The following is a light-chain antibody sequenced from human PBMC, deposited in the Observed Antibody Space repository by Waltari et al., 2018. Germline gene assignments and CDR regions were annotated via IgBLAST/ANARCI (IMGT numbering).Light chain of an antibody. CDR2: EVS. CDR1: SSDVGGYNY. Sequence: QSALTQPASVSGSPGQSITISCTGTSSDVGGYNYVSWYQQHPGKAPNLMIYEVSNRPSGVSNRFSGSKSGNTASLTISGLQAEDEADYYCSSYTSSSTPHNYVFGTGTKVTVL. CDR3: SSYTSSSTPHNYV. V-gene: IGLV2-14*01. J-gene: IGLJ1*01.